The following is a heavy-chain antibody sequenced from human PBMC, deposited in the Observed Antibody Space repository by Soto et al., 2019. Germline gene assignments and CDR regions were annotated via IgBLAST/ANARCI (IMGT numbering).Heavy chain of an antibody. J-gene: IGHJ6*03. CDR3: ARAPYGDYFYYYYYMDV. Sequence: SETLSLTCTVSGGSISSYYWSWIRQPPGKGLEWIGYIYYSGSTNYNPSLKSRVTISVDTSKNQFSLKLSSVTAADTAVYYCARAPYGDYFYYYYYMDVWGKGTTVTVSS. CDR2: IYYSGST. CDR1: GGSISSYY. D-gene: IGHD4-17*01. V-gene: IGHV4-59*01.